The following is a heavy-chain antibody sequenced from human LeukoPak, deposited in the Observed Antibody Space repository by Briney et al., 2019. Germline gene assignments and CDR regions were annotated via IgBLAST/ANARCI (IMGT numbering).Heavy chain of an antibody. V-gene: IGHV4-31*03. CDR1: GGSISISGFY. Sequence: SETLSLTCSVSGGSISISGFYWNWIRQLPGKGLEWIGYTYNSGNTYYNPSFGSRVTISKDMSMNQFFLKSNSVSAADTAVYYCARSSGWRDAFDFWGRGTMVTVSS. CDR2: TYNSGNT. J-gene: IGHJ3*01. CDR3: ARSSGWRDAFDF. D-gene: IGHD6-19*01.